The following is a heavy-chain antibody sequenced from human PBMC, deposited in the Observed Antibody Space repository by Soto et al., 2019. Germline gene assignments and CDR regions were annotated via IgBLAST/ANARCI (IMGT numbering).Heavy chain of an antibody. CDR3: AKGRFLEWSSPYYFDY. Sequence: GGSLRLSCAASGFTFDDYAMHWVRQAPGKGLEWVSGISWNSGSIGYADSLKGRFTISRDNAKNSLYLQMNSLRAEDTALYYCAKGRFLEWSSPYYFDYWGQGTLVTVS. D-gene: IGHD3-3*01. CDR2: ISWNSGSI. CDR1: GFTFDDYA. V-gene: IGHV3-9*01. J-gene: IGHJ4*02.